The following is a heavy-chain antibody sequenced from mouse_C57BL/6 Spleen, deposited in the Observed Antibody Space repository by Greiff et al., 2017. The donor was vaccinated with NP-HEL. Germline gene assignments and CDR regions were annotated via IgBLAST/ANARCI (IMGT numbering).Heavy chain of an antibody. CDR2: IYPRSGNT. Sequence: VQLQQSGAELARPGASVKLSCKASGYTFTSYGISWVKQRPGQGLEWIGEIYPRSGNTYYNEKFKGKATLTADKSSSTAYMALRSLTSEDSAVYFCAREITTVVREYYFDDWGQGTTLTVSS. V-gene: IGHV1-81*01. CDR1: GYTFTSYG. J-gene: IGHJ2*01. D-gene: IGHD1-1*01. CDR3: AREITTVVREYYFDD.